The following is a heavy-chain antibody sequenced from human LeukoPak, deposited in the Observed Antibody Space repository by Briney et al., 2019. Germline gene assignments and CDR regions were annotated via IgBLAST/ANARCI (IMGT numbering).Heavy chain of an antibody. V-gene: IGHV1-3*01. D-gene: IGHD6-19*01. CDR1: GYTFTSYA. Sequence: ASVKVSCKASGYTFTSYAIHWVRQAPGQRLEWMGWMNLGNGDTKYSQNFQGRVTINRDTSASTAYMELSSLRSEDTAIYYCARDVTSGWSRYDYWGQGTQVTVSS. J-gene: IGHJ4*02. CDR3: ARDVTSGWSRYDY. CDR2: MNLGNGDT.